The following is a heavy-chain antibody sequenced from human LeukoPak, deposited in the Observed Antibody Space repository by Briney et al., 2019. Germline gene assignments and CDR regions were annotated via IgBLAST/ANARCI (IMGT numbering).Heavy chain of an antibody. D-gene: IGHD3-3*01. CDR2: IRYDGSNK. J-gene: IGHJ4*02. V-gene: IGHV3-30*02. CDR1: GFTFSSYG. CDR3: AKEAYYDLWSGYEDY. Sequence: GGSLRLSCAASGFTFSSYGMHWVRQAPGKGLEWVAFIRYDGSNKYYADSVKGRFTISRDNSKNTLYLQMNSLRAEDTAVYYCAKEAYYDLWSGYEDYWGQGTLVTVSS.